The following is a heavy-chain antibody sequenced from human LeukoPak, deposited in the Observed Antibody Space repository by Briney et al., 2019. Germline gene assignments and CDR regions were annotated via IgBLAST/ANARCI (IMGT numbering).Heavy chain of an antibody. J-gene: IGHJ4*02. D-gene: IGHD2-15*01. Sequence: GGSLRLSCAASGFTLSSHAMSWVRQAPGKGLEWVSSISSSSSYIYYADSVKGRFTISRDNAKNSLYLQMNSLRAEDTAVYYCASLLREYCSGGSCLFDYWGQGTLVTVSS. CDR2: ISSSSSYI. CDR3: ASLLREYCSGGSCLFDY. V-gene: IGHV3-21*01. CDR1: GFTLSSHA.